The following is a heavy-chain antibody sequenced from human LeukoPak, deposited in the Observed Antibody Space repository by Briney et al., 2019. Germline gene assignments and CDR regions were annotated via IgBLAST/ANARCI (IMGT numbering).Heavy chain of an antibody. CDR1: GFTFSSYS. J-gene: IGHJ4*02. CDR2: ISSSSSYI. V-gene: IGHV3-21*01. Sequence: GGSLRLSCAVSGFTFSSYSMNWVRQAPGRGLEWVSSISSSSSYIYYADSVKGRFTISRDNAKNSLFLQMNSLRAEDTAVYYCAGEGQGDTNDYWGQGTLVTVSS. D-gene: IGHD2-21*02. CDR3: AGEGQGDTNDY.